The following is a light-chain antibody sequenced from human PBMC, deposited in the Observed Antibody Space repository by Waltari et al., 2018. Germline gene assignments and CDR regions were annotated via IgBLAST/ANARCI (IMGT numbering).Light chain of an antibody. CDR2: STN. Sequence: DIQMTQSPSSLSAYVGDRVTITCRASQDINSFLNWYQQKSGAAPKLLVYSTNRLETGVPSRFSGSGSGTEFTLTISSLQIEDFATYYCQQYNSLPRTFGPGTKLDF. J-gene: IGKJ3*01. V-gene: IGKV1-39*01. CDR1: QDINSF. CDR3: QQYNSLPRT.